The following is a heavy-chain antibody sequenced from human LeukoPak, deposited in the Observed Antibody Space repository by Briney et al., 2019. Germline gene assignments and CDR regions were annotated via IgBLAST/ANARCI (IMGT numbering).Heavy chain of an antibody. V-gene: IGHV3-13*04. J-gene: IGHJ4*02. Sequence: PGGSLRLSSAASGFTFSSYDMHWVRQATGKGLEWVSAIGTAGDTYYPGSVKGRFTISRENAKNSLYLQMNSLRAGDTAVYYCAGGGVEYQFDYWGQGTLVTVSS. CDR3: AGGGVEYQFDY. CDR1: GFTFSSYD. CDR2: IGTAGDT. D-gene: IGHD2-2*01.